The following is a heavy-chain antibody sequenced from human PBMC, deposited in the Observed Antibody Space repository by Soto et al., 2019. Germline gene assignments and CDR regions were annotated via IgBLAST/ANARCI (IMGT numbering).Heavy chain of an antibody. CDR2: FYYSGTT. J-gene: IGHJ4*02. V-gene: IGHV4-39*01. CDR3: ARPKYSSSSALYDY. D-gene: IGHD6-6*01. Sequence: SETLSLTWTVSGDSLSSSSYYWGWIRQPPGKGLEWIGSFYYSGTTYYNPSLKSRVTISVDTSKKQLSLKLNSVTAADTAVYYCARPKYSSSSALYDYWGQGTLVTVSS. CDR1: GDSLSSSSYY.